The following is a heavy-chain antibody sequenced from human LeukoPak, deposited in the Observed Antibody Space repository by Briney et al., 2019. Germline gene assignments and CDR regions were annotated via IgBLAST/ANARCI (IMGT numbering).Heavy chain of an antibody. V-gene: IGHV4-59*11. CDR3: ARLSRIATAGAYSYHSLDI. Sequence: SQTLSLTRTVSRGSINDHASCWIRDPPGRGLEWIGCVYYTGSSEYNASLKSRLTISTDTSNNQLSLKVTSVTAADTAIYSCARLSRIATAGAYSYHSLDIWGQGTTVTVSS. CDR2: VYYTGSS. CDR1: RGSINDHA. J-gene: IGHJ6*02. D-gene: IGHD6-13*01.